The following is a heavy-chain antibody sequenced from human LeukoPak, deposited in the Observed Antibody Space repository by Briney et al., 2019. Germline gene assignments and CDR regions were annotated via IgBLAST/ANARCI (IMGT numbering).Heavy chain of an antibody. CDR2: IRYDGSNK. J-gene: IGHJ3*02. V-gene: IGHV3-30*02. Sequence: GGSLRLSCAASGFTFSSYGMHWVRQAPGKGLEWVAFIRYDGSNKYYADSVKGRFTISRDNSKNSLYLQMNSLRAEDTAVYYCAKSRVVVVAASHDAFDIWGQGTMVTVSS. CDR3: AKSRVVVVAASHDAFDI. D-gene: IGHD2-15*01. CDR1: GFTFSSYG.